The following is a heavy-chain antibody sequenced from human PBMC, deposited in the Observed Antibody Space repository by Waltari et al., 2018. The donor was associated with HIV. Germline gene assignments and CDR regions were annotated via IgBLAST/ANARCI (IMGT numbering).Heavy chain of an antibody. Sequence: QVQLVQSGAEVKKPGSSVKVSCKASGGTVSSSDISWVRQAPGQGLEWVGAIIPLFAEANYAQKFQGRLTITADESTSTAYMELSSLRSEDTAVYYCARVPDRSGYQRYAMDVWGQGTTVTVS. CDR3: ARVPDRSGYQRYAMDV. J-gene: IGHJ6*02. D-gene: IGHD3-22*01. CDR2: IIPLFAEA. CDR1: GGTVSSSD. V-gene: IGHV1-69*01.